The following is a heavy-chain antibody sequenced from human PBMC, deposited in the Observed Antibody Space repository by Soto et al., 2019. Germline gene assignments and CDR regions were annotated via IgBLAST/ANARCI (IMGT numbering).Heavy chain of an antibody. CDR3: ARGLYAFDI. J-gene: IGHJ3*02. D-gene: IGHD2-2*01. CDR2: MNPNSGNT. CDR1: GYTSTSYA. V-gene: IGHV1-8*02. Sequence: ASVKVSCKASGYTSTSYAMHWVRQATGQGLEWMGWMNPNSGNTGYAQKFQGRVTMTRNTSISTAYMELSSLRSEDTAVYYCARGLYAFDIWGHGTMVTVSS.